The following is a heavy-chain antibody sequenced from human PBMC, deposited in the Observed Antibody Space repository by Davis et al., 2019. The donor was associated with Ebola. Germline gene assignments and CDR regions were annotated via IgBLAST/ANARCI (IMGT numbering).Heavy chain of an antibody. CDR3: ARDWVVQGVHPLYGMDV. D-gene: IGHD3-10*01. J-gene: IGHJ6*02. CDR1: GYTFTSYY. Sequence: ASVKVSCKASGYTFTSYYMHWVRQAPGQGLEWMGIINPSGGSTSYAQKFQGRVTMTRDTSTSTVYMELSSLRSEDTAVYYYARDWVVQGVHPLYGMDVWGQGTTVTVSS. CDR2: INPSGGST. V-gene: IGHV1-46*01.